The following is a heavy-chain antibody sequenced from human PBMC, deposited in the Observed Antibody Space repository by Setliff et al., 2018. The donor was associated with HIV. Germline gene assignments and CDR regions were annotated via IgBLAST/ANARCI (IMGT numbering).Heavy chain of an antibody. D-gene: IGHD4-17*01. J-gene: IGHJ4*02. V-gene: IGHV3-11*04. CDR2: INVGGGTK. CDR1: GFDFDNLY. CDR3: LTHHGDPDY. Sequence: GGSLRLSCAASGFDFDNLYMAWIRQAPGKGLEWVSYINVGGGTKYYADSVRGRFTISRDDAKNSLYLQMKNLRAEDTAIYYCLTHHGDPDYWGQGTLVTVS.